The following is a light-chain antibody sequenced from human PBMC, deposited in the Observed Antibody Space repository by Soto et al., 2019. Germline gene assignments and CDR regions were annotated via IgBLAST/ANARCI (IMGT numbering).Light chain of an antibody. CDR2: DIT. Sequence: QSALTQPRSVSGSPGQSVTISCTGTSSDVGGYNYVSWYQQHPGIAPQLIIYDITKRPSGVPDRFSGSTSGNTASLTISGLQAEDEADYYCCSYGGSYSWVFGGGTKLTVL. CDR3: CSYGGSYSWV. V-gene: IGLV2-11*01. CDR1: SSDVGGYNY. J-gene: IGLJ3*02.